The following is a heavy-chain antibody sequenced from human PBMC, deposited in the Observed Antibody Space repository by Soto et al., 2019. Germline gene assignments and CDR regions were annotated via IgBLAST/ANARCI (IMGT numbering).Heavy chain of an antibody. CDR1: GGSISSSSYY. CDR3: ASRATAAGIPNWFYP. Sequence: PSETLSLTCTVSGGSISSSSYYWGWIRQPPGKGLEWIGSIYYSGSTYYNPSLKSRVTISVDTSKNQFSLKLSSVTAADTAVYYCASRATAAGIPNWFYPWGQGTLVTVSS. D-gene: IGHD6-13*01. J-gene: IGHJ5*02. V-gene: IGHV4-39*01. CDR2: IYYSGST.